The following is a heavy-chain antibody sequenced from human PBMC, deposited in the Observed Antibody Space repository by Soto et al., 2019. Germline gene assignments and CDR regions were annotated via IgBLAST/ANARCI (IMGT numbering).Heavy chain of an antibody. CDR2: IYYSGST. Sequence: SETLSLTCTVSGGSVSSGSYYWSWIRQPPGKGLEWIGYIYYSGSTNYNPSLKSRVTISVDTSKNQFSLKLSSVTAADTAVYYCARGGVGYYGSGSYSNWFDPWGQGTLVTVSS. D-gene: IGHD3-10*01. CDR3: ARGGVGYYGSGSYSNWFDP. J-gene: IGHJ5*02. V-gene: IGHV4-61*01. CDR1: GGSVSSGSYY.